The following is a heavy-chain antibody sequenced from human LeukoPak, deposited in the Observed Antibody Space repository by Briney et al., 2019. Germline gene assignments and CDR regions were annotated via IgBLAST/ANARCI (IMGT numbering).Heavy chain of an antibody. CDR2: IYPGDSDT. Sequence: GESLKISCKGSGYTFTSYWIGWVRQVPGKGLEWMGIIYPGDSDTRYSPSFQGQVTISADKSISTAYLQWSSLKASDTAMYYCARQNTSGPYDAFDIWGQGQWSPSLQ. D-gene: IGHD3-22*01. J-gene: IGHJ3*02. V-gene: IGHV5-51*01. CDR1: GYTFTSYW. CDR3: ARQNTSGPYDAFDI.